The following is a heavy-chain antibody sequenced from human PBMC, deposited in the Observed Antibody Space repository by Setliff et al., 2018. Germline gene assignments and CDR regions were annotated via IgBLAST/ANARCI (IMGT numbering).Heavy chain of an antibody. CDR2: IWYDGRNK. CDR1: GFTFSSYG. D-gene: IGHD3-10*01. J-gene: IGHJ5*02. Sequence: GGSLRLSCAASGFTFSSYGMHWVRQAPGKGLEWVAVIWYDGRNKYYADSVKGRFTISRDNSKNTLYLQMNSLRAEDTAVYYCAKNGFGVVALGVNNWFDPWGQGTLVTVSS. CDR3: AKNGFGVVALGVNNWFDP. V-gene: IGHV3-33*06.